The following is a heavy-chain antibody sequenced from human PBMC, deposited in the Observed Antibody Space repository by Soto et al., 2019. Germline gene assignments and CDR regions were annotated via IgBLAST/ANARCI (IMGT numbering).Heavy chain of an antibody. Sequence: TGGSLRLSCVASGFTFSRYGMHWVRQAPGKGLEWVAVIWNDGSKQVYDDSVKGRFTISRDNSKNTLYLEMDSLRDEDTSVYYCARDDDYEANAIDLWGQGTQVTVSS. D-gene: IGHD4-17*01. CDR2: IWNDGSKQ. V-gene: IGHV3-33*01. J-gene: IGHJ5*02. CDR3: ARDDDYEANAIDL. CDR1: GFTFSRYG.